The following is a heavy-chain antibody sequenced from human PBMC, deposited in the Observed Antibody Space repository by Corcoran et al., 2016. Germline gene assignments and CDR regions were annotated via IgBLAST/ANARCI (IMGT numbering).Heavy chain of an antibody. CDR1: GYTFTGYY. CDR2: INPNSGGT. V-gene: IGHV1-2*02. Sequence: QVQLVQSGAEVKKPGASVKVSCKDSGYTFTGYYIHWVRQAPGKGLEWMGWINPNSGGTNYAQKFQGKVTMTRDTSISTAYMELSRLRSDDTAVYCGAGGTIVVVLAAINHDYYYGMDVWGQGTTVTVSS. CDR3: AGGTIVVVLAAINHDYYYGMDV. J-gene: IGHJ6*02. D-gene: IGHD2-2*01.